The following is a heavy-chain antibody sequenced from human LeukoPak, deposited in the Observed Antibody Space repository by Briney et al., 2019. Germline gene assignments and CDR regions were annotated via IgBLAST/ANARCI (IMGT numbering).Heavy chain of an antibody. D-gene: IGHD6-19*01. V-gene: IGHV4-39*01. CDR3: ARHCNIVVARAPGFFDP. Sequence: SETLSLTCSVSGGSIRSNRYYWGWIRQPPGQGLEWIGTIYNSGTTYYNPSLKSRVTISVDTSENQSSLKLFSVTAADTARYYCARHCNIVVARAPGFFDPWGQGALVTVSS. CDR2: IYNSGTT. J-gene: IGHJ5*02. CDR1: GGSIRSNRYY.